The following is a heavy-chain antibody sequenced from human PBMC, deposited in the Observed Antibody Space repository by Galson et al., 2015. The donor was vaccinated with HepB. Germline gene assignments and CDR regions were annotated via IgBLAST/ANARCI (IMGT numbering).Heavy chain of an antibody. Sequence: SLRLSCAASGFTVSSSYLSWVRQAPGKGLEWVSVIYSGGTTYYADSVKGRFTISRHNSKKTLYLQMNSLRPEDTAVYYCARIYSYGNWYFDLWGRGTLVTVSS. CDR2: IYSGGTT. D-gene: IGHD5-18*01. CDR1: GFTVSSSY. CDR3: ARIYSYGNWYFDL. V-gene: IGHV3-53*04. J-gene: IGHJ2*01.